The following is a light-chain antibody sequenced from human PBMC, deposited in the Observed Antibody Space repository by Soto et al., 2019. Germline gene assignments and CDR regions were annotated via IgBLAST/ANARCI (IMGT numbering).Light chain of an antibody. Sequence: QSALTQPASVSGSPGQSITISCTGTSSDVGGYNYVSWYQQHPGKAPKLMIYAVTDRPSGVSSRFSGSKSGNTASLTISGLQAEDEADYYCSSYTSSSTLXGTGTRSPS. CDR1: SSDVGGYNY. CDR2: AVT. CDR3: SSYTSSSTL. J-gene: IGLJ1*01. V-gene: IGLV2-14*01.